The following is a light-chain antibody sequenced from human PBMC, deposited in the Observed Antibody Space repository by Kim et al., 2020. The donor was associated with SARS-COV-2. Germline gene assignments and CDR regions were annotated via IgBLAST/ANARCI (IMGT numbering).Light chain of an antibody. CDR2: RDT. Sequence: SVALGQTARSTSGGNNIVTKNVHWYQQKPGQALVLVMYRDTNRPSGIPERFSGSNSGNTATLTISRAQAGDEADYYCQVWDSSTWVFGGGTQLTVL. CDR1: NIVTKN. J-gene: IGLJ3*02. V-gene: IGLV3-9*01. CDR3: QVWDSSTWV.